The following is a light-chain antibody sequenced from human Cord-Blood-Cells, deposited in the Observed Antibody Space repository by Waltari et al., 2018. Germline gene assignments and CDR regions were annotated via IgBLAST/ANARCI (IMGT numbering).Light chain of an antibody. CDR3: QQYDSTPPIFT. CDR1: QSVLYSSNNKNY. V-gene: IGKV4-1*01. Sequence: DIVMTQYPDSLAVSLGERATINCKSSQSVLYSSNNKNYLAWYQQKPGQPPKLLIYWASTRESGVPDRFSGSGSGTDFTLTISSLQAEDVAVYYCQQYDSTPPIFTFGPGTKVISN. CDR2: WAS. J-gene: IGKJ3*01.